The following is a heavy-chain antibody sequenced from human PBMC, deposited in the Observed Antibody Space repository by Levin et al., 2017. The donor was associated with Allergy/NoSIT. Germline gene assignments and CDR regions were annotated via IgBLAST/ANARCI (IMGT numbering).Heavy chain of an antibody. CDR2: IHRNGST. V-gene: IGHV4-4*02. CDR1: GDSLSSNNW. Sequence: SETLSLTCAVSGDSLSSNNWWSWVRQPPGKGLEWIGEIHRNGSTNYYPSLKSRVTISIDKSKNQFSLRLNSVTAADTAVYFCARTDYGDYWGWRLGSWGRGTLVTVSS. CDR3: ARTDYGDYWGWRLGS. J-gene: IGHJ5*01. D-gene: IGHD4-17*01.